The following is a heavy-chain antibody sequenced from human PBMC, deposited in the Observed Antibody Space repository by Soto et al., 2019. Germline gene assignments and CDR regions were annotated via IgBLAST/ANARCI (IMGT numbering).Heavy chain of an antibody. V-gene: IGHV1-18*01. D-gene: IGHD6-13*01. J-gene: IGHJ6*02. CDR3: ARKKAAAILEYYYYGMDV. CDR2: ISAYNGNT. CDR1: GYTFTSYG. Sequence: QVQLVQSGAEVKKPGASVKVSCKASGYTFTSYGISWVRQAPGQGLERMGWISAYNGNTNYAQKLQGRVTMTTDTATSTAYMELRSLRSDDTAVYYCARKKAAAILEYYYYGMDVWGQGTTVTVSS.